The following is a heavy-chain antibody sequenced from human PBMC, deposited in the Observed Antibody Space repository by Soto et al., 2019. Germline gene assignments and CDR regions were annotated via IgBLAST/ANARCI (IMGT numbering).Heavy chain of an antibody. CDR1: GFTFSSYG. J-gene: IGHJ4*02. CDR2: ISYDGSNK. D-gene: IGHD3-10*01. CDR3: AKGPAYMFRGVMLDY. Sequence: GGSLRLSCAASGFTFSSYGMHWVRQAPGKGLEWVAVISYDGSNKYYADSVKGRFTISRDNSKNTLYLQMNSLRAEDTAVYYCAKGPAYMFRGVMLDYWGQGTLVTVSS. V-gene: IGHV3-30*18.